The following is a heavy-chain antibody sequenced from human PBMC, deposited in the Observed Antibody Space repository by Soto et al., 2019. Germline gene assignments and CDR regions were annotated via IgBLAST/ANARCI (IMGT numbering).Heavy chain of an antibody. CDR2: IKQDGSEK. CDR3: ARGGGGSYYYYYGMDV. D-gene: IGHD3-16*01. V-gene: IGHV3-7*01. CDR1: GFTFSSYW. Sequence: ALRLSCAASGFTFSSYWMSWVRQAPGKGLEWVANIKQDGSEKYYVDSVKGRFTISRDNAKNSLYLQMNSLRAEDTAVYYCARGGGGSYYYYYGMDVWGQGTTVTVSS. J-gene: IGHJ6*02.